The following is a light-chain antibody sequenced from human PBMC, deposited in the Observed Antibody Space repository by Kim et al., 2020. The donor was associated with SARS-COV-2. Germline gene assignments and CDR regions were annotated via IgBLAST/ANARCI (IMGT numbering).Light chain of an antibody. CDR2: AAS. Sequence: SASVGDRVNITCRASQSISSYLNWYQQKPGKALKPLIYAASSLQSGVPSRFSGSGSGTDFTLTISSLQPEDFATYYCQQSYSTPYTFGQGTKLEI. CDR1: QSISSY. V-gene: IGKV1-39*01. J-gene: IGKJ2*01. CDR3: QQSYSTPYT.